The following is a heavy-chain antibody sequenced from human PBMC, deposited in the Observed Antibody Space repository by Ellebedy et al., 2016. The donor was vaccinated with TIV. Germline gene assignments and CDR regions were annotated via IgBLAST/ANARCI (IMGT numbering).Heavy chain of an antibody. V-gene: IGHV4-34*01. J-gene: IGHJ6*02. CDR3: ARVGRYCSSTSCYFSRASYYYYGMDV. CDR2: INHSGST. CDR1: GGSFSGYY. Sequence: SETLSLXXAVYGGSFSGYYWSWIRQPPGKGLEWIGEINHSGSTNYNPSLKSRVTISVDTSKNQFSLKLSSVTAADTAVYYCARVGRYCSSTSCYFSRASYYYYGMDVWGQGTTVTVSS. D-gene: IGHD2-2*01.